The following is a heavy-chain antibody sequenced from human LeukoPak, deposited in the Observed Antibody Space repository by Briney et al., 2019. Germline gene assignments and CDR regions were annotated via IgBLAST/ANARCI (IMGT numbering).Heavy chain of an antibody. CDR2: ISAYNGNT. CDR1: GGTFSSYA. J-gene: IGHJ4*02. V-gene: IGHV1-18*01. Sequence: ASVKVSCKASGGTFSSYAISWVRQAPGQGLEWMGWISAYNGNTNYAQKLQGRVTMTTDTSTSTAYMELRSLRSDDTAVYYCARGRYYYGSGSSFLFDYWGQGTLVTVSS. CDR3: ARGRYYYGSGSSFLFDY. D-gene: IGHD3-10*01.